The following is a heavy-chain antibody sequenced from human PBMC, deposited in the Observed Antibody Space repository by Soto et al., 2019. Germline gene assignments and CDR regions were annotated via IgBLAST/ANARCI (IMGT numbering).Heavy chain of an antibody. CDR2: IYPGDSDT. J-gene: IGHJ6*02. CDR1: GYSFTSYW. Sequence: PGESLKISCKGSGYSFTSYWIGWVRQMPGKGLEWMGIIYPGDSDTRYSPSFQGQVTISADKSISTAYLQWSSLKASDTAMYYCARAGRYSYGYDYYYGMDVWGQGTTVTVSS. V-gene: IGHV5-51*01. CDR3: ARAGRYSYGYDYYYGMDV. D-gene: IGHD5-18*01.